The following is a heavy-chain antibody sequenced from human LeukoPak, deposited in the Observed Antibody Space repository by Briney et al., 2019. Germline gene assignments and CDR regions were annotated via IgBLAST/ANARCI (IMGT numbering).Heavy chain of an antibody. V-gene: IGHV1-69*13. J-gene: IGHJ6*02. Sequence: SVKVSCKASGGTFSSYAISWVRQAPGQGLEWMGGIIPIFGTANYAQKFQGRVAITADESTSTAYMELSSLRSEDTAVYYCARESGYQLLFVRTSPGADGMDVWGQGTTVTVSS. CDR2: IIPIFGTA. CDR1: GGTFSSYA. D-gene: IGHD2-2*01. CDR3: ARESGYQLLFVRTSPGADGMDV.